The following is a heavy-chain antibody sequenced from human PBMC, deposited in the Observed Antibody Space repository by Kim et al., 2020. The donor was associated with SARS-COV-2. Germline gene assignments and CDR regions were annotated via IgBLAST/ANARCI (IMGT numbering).Heavy chain of an antibody. CDR3: TRTWGGSVYYNGLDV. CDR2: IYYSGST. Sequence: SETLSLTCTVSGDSVSSSNFYWGWVRQSPGKGLEWIGSIYYSGSTYYNPSLKSRVTMSVVTSKNQFSLKLSSVTAADTALYYCTRTWGGSVYYNGLDVWGQGTTVTVSS. V-gene: IGHV4-39*01. D-gene: IGHD7-27*01. J-gene: IGHJ6*02. CDR1: GDSVSSSNFY.